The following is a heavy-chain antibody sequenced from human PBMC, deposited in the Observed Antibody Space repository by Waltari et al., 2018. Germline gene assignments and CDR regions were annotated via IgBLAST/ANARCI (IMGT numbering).Heavy chain of an antibody. V-gene: IGHV3-53*01. J-gene: IGHJ4*02. CDR1: GFTVSSNY. Sequence: EVQLVESGGGLIQPGGSLRLSCAASGFTVSSNYMSWVRQAPGKGLEWVSVIYGGVSTYYADSVKGRFTISRDNSKNTLYLQMNSLRAEDTAVYYCASSAGLAPGCFDYWGQGTLVTVSS. CDR2: IYGGVST. CDR3: ASSAGLAPGCFDY. D-gene: IGHD3-10*01.